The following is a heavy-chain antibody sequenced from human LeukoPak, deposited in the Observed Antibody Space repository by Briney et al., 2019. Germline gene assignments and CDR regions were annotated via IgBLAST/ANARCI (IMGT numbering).Heavy chain of an antibody. Sequence: PSETLSLTCAVYGGSFSGYYWSWIRQPPGKGLEWIGEINHSGSTNYNPSLKSRVTISVDTSKNQFSLKLSSVTAADTAVYYCARNVVVVAANWFDPWGQGTLVTVSS. D-gene: IGHD2-15*01. CDR2: INHSGST. V-gene: IGHV4-34*01. CDR3: ARNVVVVAANWFDP. J-gene: IGHJ5*02. CDR1: GGSFSGYY.